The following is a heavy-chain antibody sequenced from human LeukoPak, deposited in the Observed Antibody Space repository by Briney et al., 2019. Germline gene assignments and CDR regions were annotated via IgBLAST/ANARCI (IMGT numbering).Heavy chain of an antibody. CDR3: ARVAFFTMIEVEGRGTNFDY. D-gene: IGHD3-22*01. Sequence: PGGSLRLSCAASGFTVSSNYMSWVRQAPGKGLEWVSVIYSGGSTYYADSVKGRFTISRDNSKNTLYLQMNSLRAEDTAVYYCARVAFFTMIEVEGRGTNFDYWGQGTLVTVSS. J-gene: IGHJ4*02. CDR1: GFTVSSNY. CDR2: IYSGGST. V-gene: IGHV3-53*01.